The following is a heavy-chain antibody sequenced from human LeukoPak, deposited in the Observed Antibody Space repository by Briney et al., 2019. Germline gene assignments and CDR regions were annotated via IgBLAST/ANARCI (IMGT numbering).Heavy chain of an antibody. CDR3: AKKDCSGGSCYSHFQH. Sequence: PGGSLLLSCAASGFTFSSYAMSWVRPAPGKGLEWVSAISGSGGSTYYADSVKGRFTISRDNSKNTLYLQMNSLRADDTAVYYCAKKDCSGGSCYSHFQHWGQGTLVTVSS. CDR2: ISGSGGST. V-gene: IGHV3-23*01. J-gene: IGHJ1*01. D-gene: IGHD2-15*01. CDR1: GFTFSSYA.